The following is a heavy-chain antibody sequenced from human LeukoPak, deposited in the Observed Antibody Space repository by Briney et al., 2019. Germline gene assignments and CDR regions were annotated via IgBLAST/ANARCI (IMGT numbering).Heavy chain of an antibody. CDR1: GFTFSDYY. J-gene: IGHJ5*02. CDR2: ISSSGSRI. Sequence: PGGSLRLSCAASGFTFSDYYMNWIRQAPGKGLEWVSYISSSGSRIYYADSVKGRFTISRDNAKNSVYLQMNSLRPEDTAVYYCSRDRLGGLDLWGQGTLVTVSS. D-gene: IGHD5-12*01. V-gene: IGHV3-11*04. CDR3: SRDRLGGLDL.